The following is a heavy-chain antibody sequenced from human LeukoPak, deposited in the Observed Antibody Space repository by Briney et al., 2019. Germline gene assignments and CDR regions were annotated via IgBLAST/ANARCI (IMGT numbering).Heavy chain of an antibody. V-gene: IGHV4-31*03. CDR3: ARAINYYDSSGYLVGAFDI. J-gene: IGHJ3*02. Sequence: PSETLSLTCTVSGGSISSGGYYWSWIRQRPGKGLEWIGYIYYSGSTYYNPSLKSRVTISVDTSENQFSLKLSSVAAADTAVYYCARAINYYDSSGYLVGAFDIWGQGTMVTVSS. CDR1: GGSISSGGYY. CDR2: IYYSGST. D-gene: IGHD3-22*01.